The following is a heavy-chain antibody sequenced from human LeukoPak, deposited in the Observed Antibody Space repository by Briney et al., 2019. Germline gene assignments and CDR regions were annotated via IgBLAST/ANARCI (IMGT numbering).Heavy chain of an antibody. CDR3: ARGPLHSSNYIG. CDR2: IYYSGST. CDR1: GGSISSYC. D-gene: IGHD4-4*01. V-gene: IGHV4-59*12. J-gene: IGHJ4*02. Sequence: PSETLSLTCTVSGGSISSYCWSWIRQPPGKGLEWIGYIYYSGSTNYNPSLKSRVTISVDTSKNQFSLKLSSVTAADTAVYYCARGPLHSSNYIGWGQGTLVTVSS.